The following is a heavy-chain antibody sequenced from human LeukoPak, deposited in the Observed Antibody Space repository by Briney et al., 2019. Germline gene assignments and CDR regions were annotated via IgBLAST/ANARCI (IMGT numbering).Heavy chain of an antibody. V-gene: IGHV3-23*01. D-gene: IGHD3-3*01. J-gene: IGHJ4*02. CDR3: ARDERLLSFLK. Sequence: GGSLRLSCAASGFTFSTFAMIWVRQPPGKGLEWVSSTFPSGGEIHYADSVRGRFTISRDNSKSTLSLQMNSLRAEDTAIYYCARDERLLSFLKWGQGTLVTVSS. CDR2: TFPSGGEI. CDR1: GFTFSTFA.